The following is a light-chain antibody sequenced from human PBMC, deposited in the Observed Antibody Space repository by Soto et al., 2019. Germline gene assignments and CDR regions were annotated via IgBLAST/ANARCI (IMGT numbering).Light chain of an antibody. J-gene: IGKJ5*01. CDR2: DAS. V-gene: IGKV3-11*01. CDR1: QSVSSY. CDR3: QHRMNWPLT. Sequence: EIGLTQSPSTLSWSPGERATLSCRASQSVSSYLLWYQQKPGQTPRLLIYDASNRATGIPARFSGSVYETDFNLTISSLETEDFAVYYCQHRMNWPLTFGQGTRLEIK.